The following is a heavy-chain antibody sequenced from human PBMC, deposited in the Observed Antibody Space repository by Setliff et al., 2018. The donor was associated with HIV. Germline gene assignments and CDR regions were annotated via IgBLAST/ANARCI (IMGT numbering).Heavy chain of an antibody. CDR1: GGFISTGGYS. J-gene: IGHJ6*03. CDR3: ARGFDHGDYEESGYVFYYMDV. CDR2: IYYGGT. V-gene: IGHV4-61*08. Sequence: SETLSLTCTVSGGFISTGGYSWSWIRQPPGKGLEWIGSIYYGGTNYSPSLRSRVTISLDTSKNQFSLRLSSVTAADTALYFCARGFDHGDYEESGYVFYYMDVWGKGTTVTVSS. D-gene: IGHD4-17*01.